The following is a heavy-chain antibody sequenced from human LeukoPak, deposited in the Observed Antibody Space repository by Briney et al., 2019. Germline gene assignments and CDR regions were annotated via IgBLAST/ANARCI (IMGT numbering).Heavy chain of an antibody. CDR2: ISWNSGSI. V-gene: IGHV3-9*01. D-gene: IGHD3-22*01. CDR3: AKGYYYDSSLLDY. J-gene: IGHJ4*02. CDR1: GFTFDDYA. Sequence: PGGSLRLSCAASGFTFDDYAMHWVRQAPGKGLEWVSGISWNSGSIGYADSVKGRFTISRDNAKNSLYLQMNSLRAEDTALYYCAKGYYYDSSLLDYWGQGTLVTVSS.